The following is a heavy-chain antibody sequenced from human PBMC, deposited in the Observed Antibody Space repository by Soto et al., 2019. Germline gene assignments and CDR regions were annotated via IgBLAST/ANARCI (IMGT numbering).Heavy chain of an antibody. Sequence: SETLSLTCAVYGGSFSGYYWSWIRQPPGKGLEWIGEINHSGSTNYNPSLKSRVTISVDTSKNQFSLKLSSVTAADTAVYYCARGGPGYYDSSGYTSFDYWGQGTLVTVSS. CDR1: GGSFSGYY. D-gene: IGHD3-22*01. V-gene: IGHV4-34*01. CDR2: INHSGST. J-gene: IGHJ4*02. CDR3: ARGGPGYYDSSGYTSFDY.